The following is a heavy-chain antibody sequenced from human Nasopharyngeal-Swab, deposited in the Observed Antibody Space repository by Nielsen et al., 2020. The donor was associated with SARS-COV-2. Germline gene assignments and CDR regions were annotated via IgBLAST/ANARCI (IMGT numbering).Heavy chain of an antibody. D-gene: IGHD3-22*01. CDR1: GGSISSGSYY. CDR3: ARVGGYYDSSGYGGDFDY. CDR2: IYTSGST. V-gene: IGHV4-61*02. J-gene: IGHJ4*02. Sequence: SEALSLTCTVSGGSISSGSYYWSWIRQPAGKGLEWIGRIYTSGSTNYNPSLKSRVTISVDTSKNQFSLKLSSVTAADTAVYYCARVGGYYDSSGYGGDFDYWGQGTLVTVSS.